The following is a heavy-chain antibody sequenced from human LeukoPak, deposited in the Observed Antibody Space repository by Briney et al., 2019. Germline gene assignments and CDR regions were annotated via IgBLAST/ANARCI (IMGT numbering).Heavy chain of an antibody. CDR3: ARGRLSKMARYCSSTSCHNSAFDI. J-gene: IGHJ3*02. CDR1: GGSISSYY. V-gene: IGHV4-4*07. CDR2: IHTSGST. D-gene: IGHD2-2*02. Sequence: SETLSLTCTFSGGSISSYYWSWIRQPAGKGLEWIGRIHTSGSTNYNPSLKSRVTMSVDTSKNQFSLKLSSVTAADTAVYYCARGRLSKMARYCSSTSCHNSAFDIWGQGTMVTVSS.